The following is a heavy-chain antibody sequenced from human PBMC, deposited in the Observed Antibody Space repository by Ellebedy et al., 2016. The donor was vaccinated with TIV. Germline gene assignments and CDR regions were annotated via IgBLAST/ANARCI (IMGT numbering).Heavy chain of an antibody. J-gene: IGHJ4*02. CDR2: IFYSGST. Sequence: MPSETLSLTCTVSGGSMRTYYWSWIRQPPGKELEWIGNIFYSGSTNYKPSLERRLTISISTSKTQFSLKLSSLTAADTAVYYCARMDPRFGEFLYFDYWGQGKLVTVSS. D-gene: IGHD3-10*01. CDR1: GGSMRTYY. CDR3: ARMDPRFGEFLYFDY. V-gene: IGHV4-59*01.